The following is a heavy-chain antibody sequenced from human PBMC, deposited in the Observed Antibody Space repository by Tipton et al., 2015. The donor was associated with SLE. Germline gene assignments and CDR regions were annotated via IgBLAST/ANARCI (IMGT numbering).Heavy chain of an antibody. CDR1: GGSFSGYY. Sequence: TLSLTCAVYGGSFSGYYWSWIRQPPGKGLEGIGEINHSGRTNYNPSLKSRVTISVDPSKTQFSLKLSSVTAADTAVYYCARGEFVVVVAATHYCYGMDVWGQGTTVTVSS. J-gene: IGHJ6*02. CDR2: INHSGRT. CDR3: ARGEFVVVVAATHYCYGMDV. V-gene: IGHV4-34*01. D-gene: IGHD2-15*01.